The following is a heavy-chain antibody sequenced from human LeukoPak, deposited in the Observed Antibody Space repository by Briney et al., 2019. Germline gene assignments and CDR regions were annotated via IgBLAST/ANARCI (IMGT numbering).Heavy chain of an antibody. CDR2: INPNSGGT. Sequence: ASVKVSCKASGYTFTGYYMHWVRQAPGQGLEWMGWINPNSGGTNYAQKFQGRVTMTRDTSIRTAYMELSRLRSDDTAVYYCARASDYYDSSGYYHYWGQGTLVTVSS. J-gene: IGHJ4*02. CDR1: GYTFTGYY. D-gene: IGHD3-22*01. CDR3: ARASDYYDSSGYYHY. V-gene: IGHV1-2*02.